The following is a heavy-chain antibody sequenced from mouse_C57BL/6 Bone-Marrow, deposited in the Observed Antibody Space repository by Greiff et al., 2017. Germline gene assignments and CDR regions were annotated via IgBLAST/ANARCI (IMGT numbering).Heavy chain of an antibody. CDR3: ARRWGYYKAMDY. CDR2: ISGGGGNT. D-gene: IGHD2-3*01. Sequence: DVKLQESGGGLVKPGGSLKLSCAASGFTFSSYTMSWVRQTPEKRLEWVATISGGGGNTYYPDSVKGRFTISRDNAKNTLYLQMSSLRSEDTALYYCARRWGYYKAMDYWGQGTSVTVSS. CDR1: GFTFSSYT. V-gene: IGHV5-9*01. J-gene: IGHJ4*01.